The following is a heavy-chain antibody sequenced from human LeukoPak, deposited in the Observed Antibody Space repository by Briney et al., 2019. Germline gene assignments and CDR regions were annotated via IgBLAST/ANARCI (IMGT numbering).Heavy chain of an antibody. CDR3: TRGTGEPDY. Sequence: GGSLRPSCAASGFTFSSYGMHWVRQAPGKGLEWVAFIRYDGSNKYYADSVKGRFTISRDNSKNTLYLQMNSLRAEDTAVYYCTRGTGEPDYWGQGTLVSVSS. J-gene: IGHJ4*02. D-gene: IGHD7-27*01. CDR1: GFTFSSYG. CDR2: IRYDGSNK. V-gene: IGHV3-30*02.